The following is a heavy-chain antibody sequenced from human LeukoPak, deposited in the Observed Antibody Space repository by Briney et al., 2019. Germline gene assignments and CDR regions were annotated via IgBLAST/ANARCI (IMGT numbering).Heavy chain of an antibody. CDR3: TREGGSTDAGF. D-gene: IGHD5/OR15-5a*01. CDR1: GLSFIASS. CDR2: IFGDGPGL. V-gene: IGHV3-21*06. J-gene: IGHJ4*02. Sequence: GGSPRVSCEASGLSFIASSMNWVGQAPGQGLHWVSSIFGDGPGLYYADSVKGRFTISRDNGKNSVYLEMNSLRDDDTAVYYCTREGGSTDAGFWGQGTLVTVSS.